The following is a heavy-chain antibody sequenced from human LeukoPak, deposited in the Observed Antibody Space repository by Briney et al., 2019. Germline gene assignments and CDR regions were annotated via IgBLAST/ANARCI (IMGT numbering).Heavy chain of an antibody. CDR2: INPNSGGT. CDR1: GYTFTGYY. D-gene: IGHD2-15*01. Sequence: ASVKVSCKASGYTFTGYYVHWVRQAPGQGLEWMGWINPNSGGTNYAQKFQGRVTMTRDTSISTAYMELSRLRSDDTAVYYCASYIVVVVAAADHFDYWGQGTLVTVSS. CDR3: ASYIVVVVAAADHFDY. V-gene: IGHV1-2*02. J-gene: IGHJ4*02.